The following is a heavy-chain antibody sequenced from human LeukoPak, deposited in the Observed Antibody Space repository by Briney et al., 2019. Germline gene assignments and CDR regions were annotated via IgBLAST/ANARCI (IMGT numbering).Heavy chain of an antibody. D-gene: IGHD5-18*01. J-gene: IGHJ4*02. Sequence: PGGSLRLSCAASGFTFSSYWMSWVRQAPGKGLEWVAVISYDGSNKYYADSVKGRFTISRDNSKNTLYLQMNSLRAEDTAVYYCARDYEAMGTFDYWGQGTLVTVSS. CDR2: ISYDGSNK. CDR1: GFTFSSYW. CDR3: ARDYEAMGTFDY. V-gene: IGHV3-30-3*01.